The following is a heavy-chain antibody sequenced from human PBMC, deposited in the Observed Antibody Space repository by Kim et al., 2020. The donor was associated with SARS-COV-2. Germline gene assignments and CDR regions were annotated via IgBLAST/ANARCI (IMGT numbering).Heavy chain of an antibody. D-gene: IGHD3-16*01. V-gene: IGHV4-4*02. CDR1: GGSISSLSW. J-gene: IGHJ5*02. CDR3: AGFSTDMMSMMWGRGGWFDP. Sequence: SETLSLTCAVSGGSISSLSWWSWVRQAPGKGQEWIGEISHRGSPNYHPSLKSRMTISVDTSKNQFSLKLTSVTAADTAMYFCAGFSTDMMSMMWGRGGWFDPWGQGTLVTVSS. CDR2: ISHRGSP.